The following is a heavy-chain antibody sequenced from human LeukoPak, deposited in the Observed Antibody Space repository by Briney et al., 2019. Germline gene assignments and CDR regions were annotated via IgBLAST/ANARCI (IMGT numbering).Heavy chain of an antibody. J-gene: IGHJ4*02. CDR2: ITDSGRKT. CDR1: GLTFSNYA. Sequence: GGSLRLSCAASGLTFSNYAMNWVRQASGRGLGWVSGITDSGRKTYYADSVKGRFSISRDNSKNTVYLQMSDLRAEDTAVYYCEKITRAPTPNYGGGGPLVTVSS. D-gene: IGHD3-10*01. V-gene: IGHV3-23*01. CDR3: EKITRAPTPNY.